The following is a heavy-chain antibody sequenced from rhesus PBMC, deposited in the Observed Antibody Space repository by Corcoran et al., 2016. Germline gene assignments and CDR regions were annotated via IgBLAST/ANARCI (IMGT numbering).Heavy chain of an antibody. CDR2: IDPSDSDT. D-gene: IGHD4-29*01. V-gene: IGHV5-2*01. CDR3: AKDYDYGNRFDV. Sequence: EVQLVQSGAEVKRPGESLKISCKTSGYSFTSYWISWVRQMPGKGLEWMGAIDPSDSDTRSSPSFQGQVTISADKSISTAYLQWSSLKASDSATYYCAKDYDYGNRFDVWGPGVLVTVSS. J-gene: IGHJ5-1*01. CDR1: GYSFTSYW.